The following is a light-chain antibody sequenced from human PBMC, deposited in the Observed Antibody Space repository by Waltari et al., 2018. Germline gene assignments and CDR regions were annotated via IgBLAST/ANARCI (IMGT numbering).Light chain of an antibody. CDR1: SRDFGSYYL. V-gene: IGLV2-23*02. CDR3: QTGGHGTWV. J-gene: IGLJ3*02. CDR2: EVY. Sequence: QSALTQPASVSGSPGQSITISCTVTSRDFGSYYLVSWYQQHPGKAPKRMIYEVYKRPSGVSNRFSGSKSGNTASLTISGLQSEDEADYYCQTGGHGTWVFGGGTKLTVL.